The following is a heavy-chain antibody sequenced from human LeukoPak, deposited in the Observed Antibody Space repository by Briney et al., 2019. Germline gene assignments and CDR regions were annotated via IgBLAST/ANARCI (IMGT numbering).Heavy chain of an antibody. V-gene: IGHV3-21*06. J-gene: IGHJ5*02. CDR2: IDGSGGAI. CDR1: GFTFSRYA. D-gene: IGHD2-2*01. Sequence: GGSLRLSCGASGFTFSRYAMSWVRQAPGKGLQWVSQIDGSGGAIYYADSVKGRFTISRDNAKNSLYLQMSSLRAEDTAVYYCARDLTSTSWEGFDPWGQGTLVTVSS. CDR3: ARDLTSTSWEGFDP.